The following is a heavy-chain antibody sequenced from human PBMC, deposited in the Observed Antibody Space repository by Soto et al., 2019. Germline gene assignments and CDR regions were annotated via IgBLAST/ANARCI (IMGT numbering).Heavy chain of an antibody. CDR3: AREGVAPYYYYGMDV. D-gene: IGHD5-12*01. J-gene: IGHJ6*02. CDR2: TSTYNGDT. Sequence: GASVKVSCKASGHTFTRSGISWVRQAPGQGLEWMGWTSTYNGDTNYAQTFQGRVTMTTDTSTSTVHMEVRSLRSDDTAVYYCAREGVAPYYYYGMDVWGQGTPVTVSS. V-gene: IGHV1-18*01. CDR1: GHTFTRSG.